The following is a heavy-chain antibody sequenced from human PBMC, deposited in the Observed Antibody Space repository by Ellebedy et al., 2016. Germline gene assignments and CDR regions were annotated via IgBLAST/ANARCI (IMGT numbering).Heavy chain of an antibody. CDR2: INSDGSTT. CDR3: VRGGPIDY. V-gene: IGHV3-74*01. J-gene: IGHJ4*02. Sequence: GGSLRLXCAASGFTFNNYWMHWVRQAPGKGLVWVSRINSDGSTTNYADSVRGRFTISRDNAKNTLYLQMNSLGAEDTAVYYCVRGGPIDYWGQGTLVTVSS. CDR1: GFTFNNYW. D-gene: IGHD3-16*01.